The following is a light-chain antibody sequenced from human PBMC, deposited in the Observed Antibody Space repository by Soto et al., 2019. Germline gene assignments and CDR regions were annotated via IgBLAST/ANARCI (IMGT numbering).Light chain of an antibody. CDR2: EVS. CDR1: SSDIGAYNY. CDR3: SSYTSSVTWV. J-gene: IGLJ3*02. Sequence: QSVLTQPASVSGSPGQSITISCTGTSSDIGAYNYVSWYQQHPSKAPQLMIYEVSNRPSGVSNRFSGSKSGNTASLTISGLQAEDEADYYCSSYTSSVTWVFGGGTKLTVL. V-gene: IGLV2-14*01.